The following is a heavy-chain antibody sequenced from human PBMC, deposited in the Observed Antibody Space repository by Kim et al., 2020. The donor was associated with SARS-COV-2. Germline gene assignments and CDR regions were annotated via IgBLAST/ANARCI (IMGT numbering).Heavy chain of an antibody. J-gene: IGHJ5*02. CDR3: ARHPLDYGDYPNWFDP. V-gene: IGHV4-59*08. D-gene: IGHD4-17*01. Sequence: LKRRVTISVDTSKNQFSLKLRSVTAADTAVYYCARHPLDYGDYPNWFDPWGQGTLVTVSS.